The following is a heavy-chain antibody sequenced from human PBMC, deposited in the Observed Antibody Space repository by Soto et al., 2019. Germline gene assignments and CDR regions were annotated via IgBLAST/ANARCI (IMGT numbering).Heavy chain of an antibody. CDR2: ISAYSSPI. Sequence: GGSLRLSCVDSGFTFSSYSMNWVRQAPGKGLEWVSSISAYSSPIFYADSLKGRFTISRDNAKNSLYLQMNSLRAEDTAVYYCVRGGRGYTRDDVFDIWGQGTMVT. V-gene: IGHV3-21*06. CDR1: GFTFSSYS. D-gene: IGHD2-2*02. J-gene: IGHJ3*02. CDR3: VRGGRGYTRDDVFDI.